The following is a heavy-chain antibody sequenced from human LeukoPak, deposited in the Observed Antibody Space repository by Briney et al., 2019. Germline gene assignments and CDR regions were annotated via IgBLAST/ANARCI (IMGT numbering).Heavy chain of an antibody. Sequence: PGGSLRLSCAASGFTFSSYGMHWVRQAPGKGLEWVAFIRYDGSNKYYADSVKGRFTISRDNSKNTLYLQMNSLKTEDTAVYYCTTDEVLGYCSSTSCPGYWGQGTLVTVSS. CDR2: IRYDGSNK. CDR3: TTDEVLGYCSSTSCPGY. J-gene: IGHJ4*02. CDR1: GFTFSSYG. V-gene: IGHV3-30*02. D-gene: IGHD2-2*01.